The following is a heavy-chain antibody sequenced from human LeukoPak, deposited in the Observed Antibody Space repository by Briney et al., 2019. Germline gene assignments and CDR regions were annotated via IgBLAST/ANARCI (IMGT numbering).Heavy chain of an antibody. D-gene: IGHD5-12*01. V-gene: IGHV1-69*13. CDR3: ASDPGYSGIDY. CDR1: GGTFISYA. J-gene: IGHJ4*02. CDR2: IIPIFGTA. Sequence: ASVKVSCKASGGTFISYAISWVRQAPGQGLEWMGGIIPIFGTANYAQKFQGRVTITADESTSTAYMELSSLRSEDTAVYYCASDPGYSGIDYWGQGTLVTVSS.